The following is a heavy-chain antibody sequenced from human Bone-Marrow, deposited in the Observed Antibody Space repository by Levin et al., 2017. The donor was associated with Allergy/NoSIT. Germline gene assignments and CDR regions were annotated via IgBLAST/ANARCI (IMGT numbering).Heavy chain of an antibody. CDR2: IYYSGST. CDR1: GGSISSYY. J-gene: IGHJ4*02. D-gene: IGHD2-2*01. Sequence: SETLSLTCTVSGGSISSYYWSWIRQPPGKGLEWIGYIYYSGSTNYNPSLKSRVTISVDTSKNQFFLKLSSVTAADTAVYYCARRAYCSSTSCHEVIDYWGQGTLVTVSS. CDR3: ARRAYCSSTSCHEVIDY. V-gene: IGHV4-59*01.